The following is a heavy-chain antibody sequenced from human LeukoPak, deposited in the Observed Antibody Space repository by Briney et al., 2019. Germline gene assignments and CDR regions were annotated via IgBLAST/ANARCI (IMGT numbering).Heavy chain of an antibody. V-gene: IGHV3-23*01. J-gene: IGHJ4*02. Sequence: PGGSLRLSCAASGFTFSSYAMNWVRQAPGKGLEWVSAISGSGGSTYYADSVKGRFTISRDNSKNTLYLQMNRLRVEDTAVCYCGRKEIQIPLRYFDYWGQGSLVTVSS. CDR2: ISGSGGST. CDR1: GFTFSSYA. D-gene: IGHD3-9*01. CDR3: GRKEIQIPLRYFDY.